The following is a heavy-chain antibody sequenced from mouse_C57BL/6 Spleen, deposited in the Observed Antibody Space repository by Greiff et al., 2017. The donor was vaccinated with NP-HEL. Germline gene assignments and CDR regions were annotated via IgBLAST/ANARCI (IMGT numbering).Heavy chain of an antibody. J-gene: IGHJ2*01. Sequence: QVQLQQPGAELVKPGASVKLSCKASGYTFTSYWMHWVKQRPGRGLEWIGRIDPTSGGTKYNEQFKSKATLTVDKPSSTAYMQLSSLTSEDSAVYYCARSGGREGLFDYWGQGTTLTVSS. CDR1: GYTFTSYW. CDR3: ARSGGREGLFDY. CDR2: IDPTSGGT. D-gene: IGHD3-1*01. V-gene: IGHV1-72*01.